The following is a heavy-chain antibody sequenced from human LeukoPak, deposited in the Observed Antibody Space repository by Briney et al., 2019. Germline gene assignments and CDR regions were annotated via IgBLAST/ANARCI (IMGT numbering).Heavy chain of an antibody. CDR3: SRGLDSRKLGY. J-gene: IGHJ4*02. CDR2: IHPSGML. CDR1: GASFSSGDQY. Sequence: SETLSLTCTVSGASFSSGDQYWNWIRQSPGKGLEWIGSIHPSGMLYNNPSLESRVTISIDTSKNQFSLNLNSVTTADTAVYFCSRGLDSRKLGYWGQGTLVTVSS. D-gene: IGHD3-22*01. V-gene: IGHV4-31*03.